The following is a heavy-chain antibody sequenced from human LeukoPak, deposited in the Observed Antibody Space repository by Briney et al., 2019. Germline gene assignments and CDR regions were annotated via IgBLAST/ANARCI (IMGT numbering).Heavy chain of an antibody. CDR3: ARLSAYYYGSFFYYYMDV. CDR2: IKQDGSDK. J-gene: IGHJ6*03. D-gene: IGHD3-10*01. CDR1: GFSFTNSW. Sequence: GGSLRLSCAASGFSFTNSWMTWVRQAPGKGLEWVANIKQDGSDKYYVESVKGRFTISRDNAKNSVYLHMNSLRAEDTALYYCARLSAYYYGSFFYYYMDVWGKGTTVTVSS. V-gene: IGHV3-7*01.